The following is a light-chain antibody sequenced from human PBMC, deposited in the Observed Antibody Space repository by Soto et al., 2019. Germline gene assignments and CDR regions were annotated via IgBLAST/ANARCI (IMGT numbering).Light chain of an antibody. Sequence: QSALTKPASVSGSPGQSITIACTGTSSDVGGYNHVSWYQVHPGKAPRLVIYDVSIRPPAVSDRFSGSTSGNTASLTISGLQAEDEADYYCSSYTATRTVVFGGGTQLTVL. CDR2: DVS. CDR3: SSYTATRTVV. CDR1: SSDVGGYNH. V-gene: IGLV2-14*03. J-gene: IGLJ3*02.